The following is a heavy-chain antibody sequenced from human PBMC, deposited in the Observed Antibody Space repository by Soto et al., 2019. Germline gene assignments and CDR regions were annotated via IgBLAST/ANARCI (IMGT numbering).Heavy chain of an antibody. J-gene: IGHJ6*02. V-gene: IGHV3-33*01. CDR3: ARDGTNAYSGPDYLPWYYEMDV. CDR1: GFTFSSHG. CDR2: IWSDGTTQ. Sequence: GGSLRLSCAASGFTFSSHGMHWVRQSPGKGLEWVALIWSDGTTQYSADSVKGRLTISRDNSKNTLYLQIHSLRVEDTAVYYCARDGTNAYSGPDYLPWYYEMDVGGQGTTVTVSS. D-gene: IGHD5-12*01.